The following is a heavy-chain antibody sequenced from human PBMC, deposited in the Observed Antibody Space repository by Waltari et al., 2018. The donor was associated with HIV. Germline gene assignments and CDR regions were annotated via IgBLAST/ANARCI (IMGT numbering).Heavy chain of an antibody. Sequence: EVQLVQSGAEVKKPGESLKISCNGSGYSFTSYWIGWVCQMLGKGLEWMGIIYPCDSETRYNPSIQGQITISNDKSISTAYVQGSSLKASDTAMYYCARASQGLEGVWDYGGQGTLVTVAS. J-gene: IGHJ4*02. CDR2: IYPCDSET. V-gene: IGHV5-51*01. CDR3: ARASQGLEGVWDY. CDR1: GYSFTSYW. D-gene: IGHD6-19*01.